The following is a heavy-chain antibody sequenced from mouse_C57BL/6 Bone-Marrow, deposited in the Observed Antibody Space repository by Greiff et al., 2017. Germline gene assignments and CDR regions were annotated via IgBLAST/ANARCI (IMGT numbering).Heavy chain of an antibody. Sequence: VQLKQSGPGLGKPSQSLSLTCSVTGYSITSGYYWNWIRQFPGNKLEWMGYISYDGSNNYNPSLKNRISITRDTSKNQFFLKLDSVTTEDTATYYCARGTTVAYWGQGTTLTVSS. CDR2: ISYDGSN. V-gene: IGHV3-6*01. CDR3: ARGTTVAY. J-gene: IGHJ2*01. CDR1: GYSITSGYY. D-gene: IGHD1-1*01.